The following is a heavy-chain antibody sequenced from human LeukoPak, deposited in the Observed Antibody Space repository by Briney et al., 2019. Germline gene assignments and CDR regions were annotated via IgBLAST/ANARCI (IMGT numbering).Heavy chain of an antibody. J-gene: IGHJ4*02. CDR2: ISYDGSNK. CDR3: ARGHKAAAGHVGDY. CDR1: GFTFSSYA. D-gene: IGHD6-13*01. Sequence: GGSLRLSCAASGFTFSSYAMHWVRPAPGKGLEWVAVISYDGSNKYYADSVKGRFTISRDTSKNTLYLQMNSLRAEDTAVYYCARGHKAAAGHVGDYWGQGTLVTVSS. V-gene: IGHV3-30*04.